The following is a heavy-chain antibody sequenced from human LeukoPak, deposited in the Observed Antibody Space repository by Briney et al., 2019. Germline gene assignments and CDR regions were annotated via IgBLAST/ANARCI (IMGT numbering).Heavy chain of an antibody. J-gene: IGHJ4*02. CDR1: GFTFSSHW. CDR2: INSDGSGT. D-gene: IGHD2-8*01. CDR3: ARGEKSWINGFDL. V-gene: IGHV3-74*01. Sequence: GGSLRLSCAASGFTFSSHWMHWVRQAPGKGLVWVSRINSDGSGTIYADSVKGRFTISRDNAKNTLDLQMNSLRAEDTAVYYCARGEKSWINGFDLWGQGTLVTVSS.